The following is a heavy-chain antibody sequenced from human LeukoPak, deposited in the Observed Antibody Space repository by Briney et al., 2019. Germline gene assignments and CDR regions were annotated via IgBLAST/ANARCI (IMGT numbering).Heavy chain of an antibody. Sequence: GGSLRLSCAASGFTFSNAWMNWVRQAPGKGLEWVSYISSSSSTIYYADSVKGRFTISRDNAKNSLYLQMNSLRAEDTAVYYWGRLGDYGGSSPFDYWGQGTLVNVSS. CDR2: ISSSSSTI. J-gene: IGHJ4*02. D-gene: IGHD4-23*01. CDR1: GFTFSNAW. CDR3: GRLGDYGGSSPFDY. V-gene: IGHV3-48*01.